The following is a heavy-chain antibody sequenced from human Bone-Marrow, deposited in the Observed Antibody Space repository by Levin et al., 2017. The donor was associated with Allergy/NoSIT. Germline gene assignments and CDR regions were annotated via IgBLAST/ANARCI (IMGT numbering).Heavy chain of an antibody. V-gene: IGHV3-73*01. Sequence: TGESLKISCAASGLTLSDSGMHWVRQASGKGLEWVGRIRRRAYNYATEHAASVKGRFTISGDESKNTAYLQMTGLKTEDTAVYYCTTRTTVTTSPSPIDYWGQGTLVTVSS. CDR3: TTRTTVTTSPSPIDY. J-gene: IGHJ4*02. D-gene: IGHD4-17*01. CDR1: GLTLSDSG. CDR2: IRRRAYNYAT.